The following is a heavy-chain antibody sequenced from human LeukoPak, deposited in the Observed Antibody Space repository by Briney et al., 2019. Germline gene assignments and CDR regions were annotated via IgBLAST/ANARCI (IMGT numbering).Heavy chain of an antibody. Sequence: GGSLRLSCAASGFTFSSYWMSWVRQAPGKGLEWVSATSSSDPGTYYADSVRGRFTISRDNSKNTLYLQMNSLRAEDAAIYYCARAPVTSCRGAYCYPFDYWGQGTRVTVSS. D-gene: IGHD2-21*01. CDR3: ARAPVTSCRGAYCYPFDY. J-gene: IGHJ4*02. V-gene: IGHV3-23*01. CDR2: TSSSDPGT. CDR1: GFTFSSYW.